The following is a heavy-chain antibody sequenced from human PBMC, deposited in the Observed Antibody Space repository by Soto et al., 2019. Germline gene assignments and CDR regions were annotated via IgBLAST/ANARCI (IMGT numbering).Heavy chain of an antibody. CDR3: ARSIVGGTALDY. Sequence: QVQLVQSGAEEKKPGASVKVSCKASGYTFTSYAMHWVRQAPGQRLEWMGWINAGNGNTNYAQKFQGRVTITGDTSASTAYMELSSLRSEDTAVYYGARSIVGGTALDYWGQGTLVTVSS. D-gene: IGHD2-21*02. CDR1: GYTFTSYA. J-gene: IGHJ4*02. CDR2: INAGNGNT. V-gene: IGHV1-3*05.